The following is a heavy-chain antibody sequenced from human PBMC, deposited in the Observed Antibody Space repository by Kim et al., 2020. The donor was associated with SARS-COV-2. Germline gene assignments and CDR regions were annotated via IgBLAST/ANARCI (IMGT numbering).Heavy chain of an antibody. Sequence: GGSLRLSCAASGFTVSSNYMSWVRQAPGKGLEWVSVIYSGGSTYYADSVKGRFTISRDNSKNTLYLQMNSLRAEDTAMYYCARGPVYYYGSGNYFTTGAREPWSPSPQ. CDR1: GFTVSSNY. D-gene: IGHD3-10*01. CDR2: IYSGGST. V-gene: IGHV3-53*01. J-gene: IGHJ4*02. CDR3: ARGPVYYYGSGNYFTT.